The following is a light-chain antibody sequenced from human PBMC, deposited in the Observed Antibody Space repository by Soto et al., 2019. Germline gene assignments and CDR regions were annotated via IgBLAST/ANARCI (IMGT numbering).Light chain of an antibody. CDR2: AAS. V-gene: IGKV3-20*01. J-gene: IGKJ2*01. CDR3: QEYGSSPQNP. Sequence: EIVLTQSPGTLSLAPGDRATLSCRAGQSVSSSYLAWYHQKPGQAPRLLIYAASSRATGIPDRFSGSGSGTHFTLTISRLEPEDFAMYYCQEYGSSPQNPFGQGPKLEIK. CDR1: QSVSSSY.